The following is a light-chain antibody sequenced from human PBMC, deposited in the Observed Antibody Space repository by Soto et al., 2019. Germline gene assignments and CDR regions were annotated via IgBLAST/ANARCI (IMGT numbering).Light chain of an antibody. CDR2: EGS. CDR1: SSYVGSYNH. J-gene: IGLJ2*01. Sequence: QSALTQPASVSGSPGQSITISCTGTSSYVGSYNHVSWYQQHPGKAPKLIIYEGSTRPSGVSNRFSGSKSGNTASLTISGLQAEDEADYYCCSYAGSSTSVVFGGGTKQTVL. CDR3: CSYAGSSTSVV. V-gene: IGLV2-23*01.